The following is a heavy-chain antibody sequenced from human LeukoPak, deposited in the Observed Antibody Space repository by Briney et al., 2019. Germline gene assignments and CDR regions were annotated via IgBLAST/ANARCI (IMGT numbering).Heavy chain of an antibody. Sequence: ASVKVSCKASGYTFTSYGTSWVRQAPGQGLEWMGWINPNSGGTNYAQKFQGRVTMTRDTSISTAYMELSRLRSDDTAVYYCARGALVTRRVQVGATSAWFDPWGQGTLVTVSS. CDR1: GYTFTSYG. D-gene: IGHD1-26*01. CDR2: INPNSGGT. CDR3: ARGALVTRRVQVGATSAWFDP. J-gene: IGHJ5*02. V-gene: IGHV1-2*02.